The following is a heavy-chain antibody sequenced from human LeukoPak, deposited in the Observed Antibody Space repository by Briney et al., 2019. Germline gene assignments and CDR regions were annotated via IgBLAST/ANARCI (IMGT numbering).Heavy chain of an antibody. D-gene: IGHD5-24*01. CDR3: ARVDYNYYFDY. Sequence: PSETLSLTCTVSGGSISSSSYYWGWIRQPPGKGLEWIGSIYYSGSTYYNPSLKSRVTISVDTSKNQFSLKLSSVTAADTAVYYCARVDYNYYFDYWGQGTLVTVSS. CDR1: GGSISSSSYY. V-gene: IGHV4-39*07. CDR2: IYYSGST. J-gene: IGHJ4*02.